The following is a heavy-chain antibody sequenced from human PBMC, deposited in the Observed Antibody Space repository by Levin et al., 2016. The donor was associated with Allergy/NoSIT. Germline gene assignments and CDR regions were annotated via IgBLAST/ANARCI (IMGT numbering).Heavy chain of an antibody. Sequence: VRQAPGKGLERVSSISGSGGSTYNADSVKGRFTISRDNSKNTLNLQMNSLRAEDTAVYYCAKVIAVAGRSYYYYGMDVWGQGTTVTVSS. D-gene: IGHD6-19*01. V-gene: IGHV3-23*01. CDR2: ISGSGGST. J-gene: IGHJ6*02. CDR3: AKVIAVAGRSYYYYGMDV.